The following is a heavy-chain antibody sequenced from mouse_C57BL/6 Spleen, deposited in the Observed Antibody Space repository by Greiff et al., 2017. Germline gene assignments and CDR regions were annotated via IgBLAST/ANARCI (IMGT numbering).Heavy chain of an antibody. Sequence: DVHLVQSGGGLVQPGASLKLSCTASGFTFSDYYMNWVRQTPEKRLEWVAYITHGGGSTYYPDTLKDRFTISTDNAENTPYLQLSRLKSGDTAVYYCARHCANGGGFAYWGQGTLVTVSA. CDR1: GFTFSDYY. V-gene: IGHV5-12*01. CDR3: ARHCANGGGFAY. J-gene: IGHJ3*01. CDR2: ITHGGGST.